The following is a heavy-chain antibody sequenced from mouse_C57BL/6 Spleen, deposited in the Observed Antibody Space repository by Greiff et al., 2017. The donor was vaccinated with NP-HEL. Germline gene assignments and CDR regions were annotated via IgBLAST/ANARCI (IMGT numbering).Heavy chain of an antibody. V-gene: IGHV1-18*01. CDR3: ARRYYYCSYDYYAMYY. J-gene: IGHJ4*01. D-gene: IGHD2-1*01. CDR1: GYTFTDYN. Sequence: EVQLQQSGPELVKPGASVKIPCKASGYTFTDYNMDWVRQSHGKSLEWIGDINPNNGGTIYNQKFKGKATLTVDKSSSTASMEMSSLTSEDTAVYSCARRYYYCSYDYYAMYYWGQGTSVTVSS. CDR2: INPNNGGT.